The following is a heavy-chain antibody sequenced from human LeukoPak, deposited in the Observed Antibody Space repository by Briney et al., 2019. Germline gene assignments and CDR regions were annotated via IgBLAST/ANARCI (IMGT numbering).Heavy chain of an antibody. J-gene: IGHJ6*02. CDR3: AKDWRWKEDIYGMNV. CDR2: ISYDGNNK. D-gene: IGHD5-24*01. CDR1: GFPFSSYG. Sequence: PGGSLRLSCAASGFPFSSYGIHWVRQAPGKGLEWVAVISYDGNNKYYADSVKGRFTISRDNSKNTLYLQMNGLRAEDTAVYYCAKDWRWKEDIYGMNVWGQGTTVTVSS. V-gene: IGHV3-30*18.